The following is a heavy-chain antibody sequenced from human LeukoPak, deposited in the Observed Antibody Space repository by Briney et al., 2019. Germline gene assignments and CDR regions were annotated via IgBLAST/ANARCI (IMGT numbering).Heavy chain of an antibody. Sequence: PGGSLRLSCAASAFTFSRYGMHWVRQASGKGLEWVGRIRSTANGYATAYAASVKGRFTISRDDSKNTACLQMDSLKTEDTAVYYCTGNYYGSGSYADFDYWGQGTLVTVSS. D-gene: IGHD3-10*01. CDR1: AFTFSRYG. CDR3: TGNYYGSGSYADFDY. J-gene: IGHJ4*02. V-gene: IGHV3-73*01. CDR2: IRSTANGYAT.